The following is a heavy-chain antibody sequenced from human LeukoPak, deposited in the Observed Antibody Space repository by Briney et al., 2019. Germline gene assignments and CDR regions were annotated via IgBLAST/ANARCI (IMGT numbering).Heavy chain of an antibody. D-gene: IGHD2-2*03. Sequence: GGSLRLSCVASGFTLSSYSINWVRQAPGQGLDWVSYISSDSNTIYYADSVKGRFTISRDNAQNLLYLQMNSLRAEDTAVYYCAKDQGGYCSSFSCYSGDYGYFQHWGQGTLVTVSS. J-gene: IGHJ1*01. CDR3: AKDQGGYCSSFSCYSGDYGYFQH. CDR2: ISSDSNTI. CDR1: GFTLSSYS. V-gene: IGHV3-48*04.